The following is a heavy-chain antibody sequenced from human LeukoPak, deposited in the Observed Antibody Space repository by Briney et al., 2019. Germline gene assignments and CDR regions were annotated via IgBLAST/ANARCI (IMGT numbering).Heavy chain of an antibody. D-gene: IGHD6-13*01. CDR3: ARARRLGSSSPMDV. CDR2: ISAYNGNT. J-gene: IGHJ6*02. Sequence: ASVKVSCKASGYTFTIYGISWVRQAPGQGLEWMGWISAYNGNTNYAQKLQGRVTMTTDTSTSTAYMELRSLRSDDTAVYYCARARRLGSSSPMDVWGQGTTVTVSS. CDR1: GYTFTIYG. V-gene: IGHV1-18*01.